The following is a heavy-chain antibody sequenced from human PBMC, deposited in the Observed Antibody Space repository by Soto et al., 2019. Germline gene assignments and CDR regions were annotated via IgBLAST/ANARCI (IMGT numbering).Heavy chain of an antibody. V-gene: IGHV1-18*04. CDR2: ISTHNGNT. CDR3: AREGILGLFDAYDL. Sequence: QDQLVQSGAEVKKPGASVKVSCKASVFTSSGISWVRHAPGQRLEWMGWISTHNGNTIYAQKFQGRVIMTMDTSTTTVYMELRSLRPDDTAVYLCAREGILGLFDAYDLWGQGTMVTVSS. D-gene: IGHD3-3*01. J-gene: IGHJ3*01. CDR1: VFTSSG.